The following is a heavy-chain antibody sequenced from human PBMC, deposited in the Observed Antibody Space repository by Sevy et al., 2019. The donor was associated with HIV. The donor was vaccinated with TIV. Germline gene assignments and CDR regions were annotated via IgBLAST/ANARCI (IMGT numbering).Heavy chain of an antibody. CDR1: GGTFSSYG. CDR3: DRGGGNGWYYFDY. D-gene: IGHD6-19*01. J-gene: IGHJ4*02. V-gene: IGHV1-69*13. Sequence: ASVKVSCKASGGTFSSYGISWVRQAPGQGLEWMGGIIPILGTVNYAQKFQGRVTITADESTKTAYLELSSLRSEDTVGYYCDRGGGNGWYYFDYWGQETLVTVSS. CDR2: IIPILGTV.